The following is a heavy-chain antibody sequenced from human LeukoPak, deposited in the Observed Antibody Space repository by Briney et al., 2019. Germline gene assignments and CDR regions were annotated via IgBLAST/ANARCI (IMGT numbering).Heavy chain of an antibody. CDR1: GGSISSSSHY. J-gene: IGHJ4*02. Sequence: PSETLFLTCTVSGGSISSSSHYWGWIRQPPGKGLEWIGSIHYSGSTYYNPSLKSRVTISVDTSKNQFSLKLSSVTAADTAVYYCARDDGTYSGIFDYWGQGTLVTVSS. D-gene: IGHD4-23*01. V-gene: IGHV4-39*07. CDR3: ARDDGTYSGIFDY. CDR2: IHYSGST.